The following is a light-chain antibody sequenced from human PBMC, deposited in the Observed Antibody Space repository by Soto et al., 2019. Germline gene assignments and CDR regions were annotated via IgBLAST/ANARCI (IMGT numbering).Light chain of an antibody. V-gene: IGLV2-14*03. Sequence: QSALTQPASVSGSPGQSITISCTGTSSDVGGYASVSWYQHHPGKDPKLMIYDVSNLPSGVSNRFSGSKSGNTASLTISGLRAEDEAEYYCSSYTTTSPLVLFGGGTKLTVL. CDR3: SSYTTTSPLVL. CDR2: DVS. CDR1: SSDVGGYAS. J-gene: IGLJ2*01.